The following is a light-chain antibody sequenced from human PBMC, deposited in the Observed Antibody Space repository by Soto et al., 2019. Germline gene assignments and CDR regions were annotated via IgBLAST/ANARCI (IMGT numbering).Light chain of an antibody. J-gene: IGKJ4*01. CDR3: QQYHNWPVT. V-gene: IGKV3-15*01. CDR2: GAT. CDR1: QSVSTR. Sequence: EIVMTQSPATLSVSPGERVTLSCRASQSVSTRLAWYQHKPGQSPRLLISGATTGATGIPPRFSASGSGTDFTLTVNSPQSEDIAVYYCQQYHNWPVTFGGGTKVDIK.